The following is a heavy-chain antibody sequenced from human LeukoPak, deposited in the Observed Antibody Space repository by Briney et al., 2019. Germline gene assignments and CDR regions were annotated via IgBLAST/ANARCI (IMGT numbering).Heavy chain of an antibody. D-gene: IGHD3-22*01. J-gene: IGHJ5*02. Sequence: ASETLSLTCTVSGGSISSSSYYWGWIRQPPGKGLEWIGSIYYSGSTYYNPSLKSRVTMSVDTSKNQFSLKLSSVTAADTAVYYCARDHEYDSSGYYTWGQGTLVTVSS. CDR3: ARDHEYDSSGYYT. V-gene: IGHV4-39*07. CDR2: IYYSGST. CDR1: GGSISSSSYY.